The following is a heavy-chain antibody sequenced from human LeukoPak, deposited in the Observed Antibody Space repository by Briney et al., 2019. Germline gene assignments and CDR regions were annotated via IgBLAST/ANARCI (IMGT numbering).Heavy chain of an antibody. D-gene: IGHD3-10*01. CDR3: ARDGWFGESGYYYYGMDV. CDR2: IYTSGST. Sequence: PPETLSLTCTVSGGSISSYYWSWIRQPAGKGLEWIGRIYTSGSTNYNPSLKSRVTMSVDTSKNQFSLKLSSVTAADTAVYYCARDGWFGESGYYYYGMDVWGQGTTVTVSS. V-gene: IGHV4-4*07. CDR1: GGSISSYY. J-gene: IGHJ6*02.